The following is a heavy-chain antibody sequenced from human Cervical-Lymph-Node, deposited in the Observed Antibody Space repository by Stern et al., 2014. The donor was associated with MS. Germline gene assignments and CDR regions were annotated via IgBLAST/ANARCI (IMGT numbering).Heavy chain of an antibody. V-gene: IGHV4-34*01. J-gene: IGHJ4*02. CDR1: GGSFSDYH. CDR2: GTQSGRT. Sequence: QVQLQQWGAGQLEPSETLSLTRAVYGGSFSDYHWTWIRQSPGKGLEWIGDGTQSGRTNYNPSLKSRVTISVDTSKKQISLKLISMTAADTAVYYCARGKSKLDYWGQGTLVTISS. CDR3: ARGKSKLDY.